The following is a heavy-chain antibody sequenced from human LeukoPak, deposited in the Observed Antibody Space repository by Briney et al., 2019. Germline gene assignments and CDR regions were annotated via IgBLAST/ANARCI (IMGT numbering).Heavy chain of an antibody. J-gene: IGHJ4*02. V-gene: IGHV4-34*01. CDR1: GGSFSGYY. CDR2: INHSGST. CDR3: ARVGGHDFWSDHYSGPYYFDY. Sequence: SETLSLTCAVYGGSFSGYYWSWIRQPPGKGLEWIGEINHSGSTNYNPSLKSRVTISVDTSKNQFSLKLSSVTAADTAVYYCARVGGHDFWSDHYSGPYYFDYWGQGTLVTVSS. D-gene: IGHD3-3*01.